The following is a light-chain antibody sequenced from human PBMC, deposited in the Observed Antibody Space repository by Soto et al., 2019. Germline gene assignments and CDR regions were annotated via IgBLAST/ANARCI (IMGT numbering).Light chain of an antibody. V-gene: IGKV1-9*01. CDR2: AAS. CDR1: QGISSY. CDR3: QQLNSYPQT. Sequence: IQLTQSPSSLSASVGDRVTITCRASQGISSYLAWYQQKPGKAPKLLIYAASTLQSGVPPRFSGSGSGTDFTLTISSLQPEDFATYYCQQLNSYPQTFGGGTKVDI. J-gene: IGKJ4*01.